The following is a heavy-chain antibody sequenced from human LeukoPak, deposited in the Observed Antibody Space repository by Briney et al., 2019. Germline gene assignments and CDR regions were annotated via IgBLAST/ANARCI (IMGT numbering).Heavy chain of an antibody. J-gene: IGHJ3*02. CDR1: GFTFSSYE. CDR3: ARSFGYGVDAFDI. V-gene: IGHV3-23*01. Sequence: GGSLRLSCAASGFTFSSYEMNWVRQAPGKGLEWVSGMSGSGRSTYYADSVKGRFTISRDNSKNTLYLQMNSLRAEGTAIYYCARSFGYGVDAFDIWGQGTMVTVSS. D-gene: IGHD5-18*01. CDR2: MSGSGRST.